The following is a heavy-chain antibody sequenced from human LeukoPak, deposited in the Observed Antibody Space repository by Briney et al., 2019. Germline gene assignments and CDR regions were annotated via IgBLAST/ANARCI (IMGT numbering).Heavy chain of an antibody. CDR1: GGSLNPYY. V-gene: IGHV4-4*07. Sequence: SETLSLTCTVSGGSLNPYYWSWIRQPAGKGLEWIGRIYFSGNTHYTPSLQSRVTISVDTSKNQFSLKLSSVTAADTAVYYCARDVGYYGSGSSPHYYYYGMDVWGQGTTVTVSS. J-gene: IGHJ6*02. CDR3: ARDVGYYGSGSSPHYYYYGMDV. D-gene: IGHD3-10*01. CDR2: IYFSGNT.